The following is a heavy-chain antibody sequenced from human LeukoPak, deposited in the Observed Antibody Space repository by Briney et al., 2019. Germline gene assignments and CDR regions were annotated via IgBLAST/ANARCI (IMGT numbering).Heavy chain of an antibody. D-gene: IGHD4-17*01. CDR3: AKEPRGTTADY. CDR2: ISSSSSYT. CDR1: GFTFSDYY. J-gene: IGHJ4*02. V-gene: IGHV3-11*05. Sequence: NPGGSLRLSCAASGFTFSDYYMSWIRQAPGKGLEWVSYISSSSSYTNYADSVKGRFTISRDNAKNSLYLQMNSLRAEDTAVYYCAKEPRGTTADYWGQGTLVTVSS.